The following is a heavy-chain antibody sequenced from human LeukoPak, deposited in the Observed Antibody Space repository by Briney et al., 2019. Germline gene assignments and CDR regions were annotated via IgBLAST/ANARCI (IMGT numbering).Heavy chain of an antibody. Sequence: ASVKVSCKASGYTFTSHAMHWVRQAPGQRLEWMGWINAGNGNTKYSQKFQGRVTITRDTSASTAYMELSSLRSEDTAVYYCATRAAAGTGFDPWGQGTLVTVSS. J-gene: IGHJ5*02. V-gene: IGHV1-3*01. CDR3: ATRAAAGTGFDP. CDR2: INAGNGNT. CDR1: GYTFTSHA. D-gene: IGHD6-13*01.